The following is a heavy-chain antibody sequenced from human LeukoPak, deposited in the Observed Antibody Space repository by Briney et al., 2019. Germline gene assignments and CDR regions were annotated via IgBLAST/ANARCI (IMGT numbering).Heavy chain of an antibody. J-gene: IGHJ4*02. Sequence: GGSLRLSCAASGFTFSSYGMHWVRQAPGKGLEWVALIWYDGNNKYYADSVKGRFTISRDNSKNTLYLQLNSLRAEDTAVYYCARQHCSGGDCYFFDWGQGTLVTVSS. CDR1: GFTFSSYG. CDR3: ARQHCSGGDCYFFD. CDR2: IWYDGNNK. V-gene: IGHV3-33*01. D-gene: IGHD2-15*01.